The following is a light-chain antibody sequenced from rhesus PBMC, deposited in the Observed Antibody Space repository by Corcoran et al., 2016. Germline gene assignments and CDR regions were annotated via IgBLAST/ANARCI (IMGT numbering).Light chain of an antibody. CDR3: QQGNSNPFT. CDR1: QGISSY. J-gene: IGKJ3*01. V-gene: IGKV1-32*02. CDR2: YAN. Sequence: DIQMSQSPSSLSASVGDRVTITCRASQGISSYLNWYQQKPGKAPKLLIYYANSLASGVPSRFSGSGSGTDFTLPISSLQPEDFATYYCQQGNSNPFTFGPGTKLDIK.